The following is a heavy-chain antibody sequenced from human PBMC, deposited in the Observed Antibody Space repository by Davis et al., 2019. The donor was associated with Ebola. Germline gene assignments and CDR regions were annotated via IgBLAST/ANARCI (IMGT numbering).Heavy chain of an antibody. Sequence: GGSLRLSCAASGFTVSSNYMSWVRQAPGKGLEWVSVIYAGGGTYYADSVKGRFTISRDNSKNTVYLQMNSLRAEDTARYYCAKGTVGVVGATFGYYYYGMDAWGQGTTVTVS. J-gene: IGHJ6*02. CDR2: IYAGGGT. CDR1: GFTVSSNY. V-gene: IGHV3-53*01. D-gene: IGHD1-26*01. CDR3: AKGTVGVVGATFGYYYYGMDA.